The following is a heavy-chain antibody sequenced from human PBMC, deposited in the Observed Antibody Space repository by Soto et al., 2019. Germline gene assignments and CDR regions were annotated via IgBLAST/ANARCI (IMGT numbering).Heavy chain of an antibody. J-gene: IGHJ2*01. Sequence: EVQLVESGGGLVQPGGSLRLSCAASGFTFSSCWMHWVRQAPGKGLVWFSRINSDGSSTSYADSVKGRFTISRDNAKNTLYLQMNSLRAEDMAVYYCARGGSLNWYFDLWGRGTLVTVSS. D-gene: IGHD1-26*01. CDR1: GFTFSSCW. CDR2: INSDGSST. CDR3: ARGGSLNWYFDL. V-gene: IGHV3-74*01.